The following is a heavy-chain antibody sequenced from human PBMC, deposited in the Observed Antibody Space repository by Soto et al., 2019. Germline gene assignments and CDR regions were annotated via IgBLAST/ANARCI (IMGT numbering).Heavy chain of an antibody. D-gene: IGHD3-3*01. J-gene: IGHJ6*02. Sequence: QAQLVQSGAEVRKPGASVKVSCKASGYTFTTYDINWVRQAPGQGLEWLGWMDPNSGSTGYAQNFQGRLTMTRNISRNTAHMELSSLQSEETAVYYCARERKLDFWRKGLDVWGQGTTVTVSS. CDR1: GYTFTTYD. V-gene: IGHV1-8*01. CDR3: ARERKLDFWRKGLDV. CDR2: MDPNSGST.